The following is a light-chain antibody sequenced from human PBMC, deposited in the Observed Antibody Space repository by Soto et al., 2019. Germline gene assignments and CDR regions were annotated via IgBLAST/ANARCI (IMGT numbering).Light chain of an antibody. CDR3: AAWDDSLNGCV. J-gene: IGLJ1*01. V-gene: IGLV2-11*01. CDR2: DVS. Sequence: QSALTQPRSVSGSPGQSVTISCTGTSSDVGGYNYVSWYQQHPGKAPKVMIYDVSERPSGVPDRFSGSKSGNTASLTISGLQAEDEADYYCAAWDDSLNGCVFGTGTKLTVL. CDR1: SSDVGGYNY.